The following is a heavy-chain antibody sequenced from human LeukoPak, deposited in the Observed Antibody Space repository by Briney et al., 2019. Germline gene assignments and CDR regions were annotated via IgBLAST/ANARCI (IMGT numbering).Heavy chain of an antibody. Sequence: SVKVSCKASGGTFSSYAISWVRRAPGQGLEWMGGIIPIFGTANYAQKFQGRVTITADESTSTAYMELSSLRSEDTAVYYCARDLWFGELLDYWGQGTLVTVSS. D-gene: IGHD3-10*01. J-gene: IGHJ4*02. CDR1: GGTFSSYA. V-gene: IGHV1-69*13. CDR2: IIPIFGTA. CDR3: ARDLWFGELLDY.